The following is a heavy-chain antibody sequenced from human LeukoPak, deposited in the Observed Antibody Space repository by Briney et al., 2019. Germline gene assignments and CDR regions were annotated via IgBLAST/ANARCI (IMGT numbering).Heavy chain of an antibody. Sequence: EASVKVSCKASGYTFTGYYMHWVRQAPGQGLEWMGWINPNSGGTNYAQKFQGRVTMARDTSISTAYMELSRLRSDDTAVYCCARSRYPGELYYWGQGTLVTVSS. J-gene: IGHJ4*02. CDR3: ARSRYPGELYY. D-gene: IGHD3-10*01. V-gene: IGHV1-2*02. CDR2: INPNSGGT. CDR1: GYTFTGYY.